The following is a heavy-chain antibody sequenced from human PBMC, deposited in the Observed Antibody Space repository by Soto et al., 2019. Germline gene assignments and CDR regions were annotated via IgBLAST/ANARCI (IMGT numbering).Heavy chain of an antibody. CDR2: ISYDGNNK. V-gene: IGHV3-30*18. CDR1: GFTFSSYG. J-gene: IGHJ6*02. D-gene: IGHD2-2*01. Sequence: RRLSCAASGFTFSSYGMHWVRQAPGKGLEWVAVISYDGNNKYYADSVKGRFTISRDNSKNTLYLQMNSLRAEDTAVYYCAKVRLYCRSTSCSHYYYYGMDVWGQGTTVTVSS. CDR3: AKVRLYCRSTSCSHYYYYGMDV.